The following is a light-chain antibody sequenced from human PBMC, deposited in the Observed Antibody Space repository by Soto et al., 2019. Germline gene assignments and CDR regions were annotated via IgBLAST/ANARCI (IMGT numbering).Light chain of an antibody. CDR1: KLGSKI. CDR2: DAT. V-gene: IGLV3-21*02. J-gene: IGLJ1*01. Sequence: SYELAQPPSVSVAPGQTARITCGGDKLGSKIVHWYKQRPGQAPVAVVFDATDRPSGIPDRFSASRSGDTATLTISRVDAGDEADYFCQVWASTAEFFVLGSGTKVTVL. CDR3: QVWASTAEFFV.